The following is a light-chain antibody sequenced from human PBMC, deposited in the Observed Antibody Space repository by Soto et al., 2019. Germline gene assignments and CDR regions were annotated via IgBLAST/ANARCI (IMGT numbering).Light chain of an antibody. V-gene: IGKV3-20*01. CDR2: GAS. CDR1: QSVSSSF. Sequence: EIVWRQSPGTLSLSPGEGTTLSCRASQSVSSSFLAWYQQKVGQAPRLLIYGASSRATGIPDRFSGSGSGTDFTLTISRLEPEDFAVYYCQQYGSSPRTFGQGTRLEI. J-gene: IGKJ5*01. CDR3: QQYGSSPRT.